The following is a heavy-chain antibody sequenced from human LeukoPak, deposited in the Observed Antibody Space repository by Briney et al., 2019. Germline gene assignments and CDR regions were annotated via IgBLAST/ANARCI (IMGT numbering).Heavy chain of an antibody. CDR3: VREAGYCASVCLKSNWFDP. V-gene: IGHV3-23*01. CDR2: ISNGNT. D-gene: IGHD2-15*01. J-gene: IGHJ5*02. Sequence: GGSLRLSCAASGFPFSNHAMSWVRQPPGKGLEWVAAISNGNTYYANSVRGRFAISRDDSKNMVYLQMNSLRDEDTALYYCVREAGYCASVCLKSNWFDPWGQGTLVTVSS. CDR1: GFPFSNHA.